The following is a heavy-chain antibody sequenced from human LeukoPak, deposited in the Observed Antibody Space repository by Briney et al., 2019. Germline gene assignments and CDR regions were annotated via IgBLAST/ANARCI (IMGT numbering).Heavy chain of an antibody. Sequence: ASVKVSCKASGYTFTSYDINWVRQATGQGLEWMGLMNPNSGNTGYAQKFQGRVTITRNTSISTAYMELSSLRSEDTAVYYCARVVDFWSGYFTYYYYYMDVWGKGTTVTVSS. J-gene: IGHJ6*03. CDR1: GYTFTSYD. CDR2: MNPNSGNT. CDR3: ARVVDFWSGYFTYYYYYMDV. D-gene: IGHD3-3*01. V-gene: IGHV1-8*03.